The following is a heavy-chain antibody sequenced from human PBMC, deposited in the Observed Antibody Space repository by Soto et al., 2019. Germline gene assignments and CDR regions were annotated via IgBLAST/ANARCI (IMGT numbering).Heavy chain of an antibody. D-gene: IGHD2-2*01. Sequence: ASVKVSCKASGGTFSSYTISWVRQAPGQGLEWMGRIIPILGIANYAQKFQGRVTITADKSTSTAYMELSSLRSEDTAVYYCARGFPIYCSSTSCYFDYWGQGTLVTVSS. J-gene: IGHJ4*02. V-gene: IGHV1-69*02. CDR3: ARGFPIYCSSTSCYFDY. CDR1: GGTFSSYT. CDR2: IIPILGIA.